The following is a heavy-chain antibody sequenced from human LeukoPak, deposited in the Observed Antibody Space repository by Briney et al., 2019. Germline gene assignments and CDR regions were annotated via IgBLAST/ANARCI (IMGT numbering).Heavy chain of an antibody. J-gene: IGHJ5*02. V-gene: IGHV1-2*02. CDR1: GYTFIDYY. D-gene: IGHD6-19*01. Sequence: ASVKVSCKVSGYTFIDYYMHWVRQAPGQGLEWMGWINPNSGGTKYAQKFQGRVTMTRDTSISTTYMELSRLRSDDTAVYFCARGRHSSGWYSWFDPWGQGTLVTVSS. CDR3: ARGRHSSGWYSWFDP. CDR2: INPNSGGT.